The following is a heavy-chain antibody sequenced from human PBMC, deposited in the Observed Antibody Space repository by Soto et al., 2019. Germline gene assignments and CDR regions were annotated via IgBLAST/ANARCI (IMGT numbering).Heavy chain of an antibody. CDR3: ARDVSVSGFVYYFDQ. J-gene: IGHJ4*02. Sequence: QLHMQESGPGPVKPSETLSLTCTVSGDSISSSGYYWAWIRQPPGKGLVWIGNIDYSGSTYYNPSLKSRVAFSVDTTKHPLSLNVTSVTPAVTVVYYCARDVSVSGFVYYFDQWGQRTLVTVFS. CDR1: GDSISSSGYY. D-gene: IGHD5-12*01. V-gene: IGHV4-39*02. CDR2: IDYSGST.